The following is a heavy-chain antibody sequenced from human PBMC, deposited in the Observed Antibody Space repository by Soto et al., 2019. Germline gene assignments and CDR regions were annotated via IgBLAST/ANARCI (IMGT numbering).Heavy chain of an antibody. D-gene: IGHD3-10*01. CDR3: ARAFYYGSGSYYKTWWYYFDH. Sequence: GGSLRLSCAASGFTFSSYGMHWVRQAPGKGLEWVAVIWYDGSNKYYADSVKGRFTISRDNSKNTLYLQMNSLRAEDTAMYYCARAFYYGSGSYYKTWWYYFDHWGQGTLVTVSS. CDR2: IWYDGSNK. V-gene: IGHV3-33*01. J-gene: IGHJ4*02. CDR1: GFTFSSYG.